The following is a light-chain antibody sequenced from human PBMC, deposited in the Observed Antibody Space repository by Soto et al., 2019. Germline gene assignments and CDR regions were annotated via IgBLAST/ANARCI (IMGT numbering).Light chain of an antibody. CDR3: QQLTNFRFT. CDR1: QGINKF. V-gene: IGKV1-9*01. J-gene: IGKJ2*01. Sequence: IQLTQSPSSLSASVGDRVTITCRASQGINKFLAWYQQRPGKAPQLLVYGASTLQSGVPSRFSGSGSVTDFTLTISSLQPEDFATYYCQQLTNFRFTFGQGTNLDIK. CDR2: GAS.